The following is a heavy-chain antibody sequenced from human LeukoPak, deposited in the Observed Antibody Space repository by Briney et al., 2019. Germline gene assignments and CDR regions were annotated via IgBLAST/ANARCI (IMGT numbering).Heavy chain of an antibody. D-gene: IGHD5-18*01. CDR3: ARDCGYSYGTWGYYYYYYGMDV. V-gene: IGHV1-69*04. CDR2: IIPIRGIG. J-gene: IGHJ6*02. CDR1: GGTFINYA. Sequence: GASVTVSFTASGGTFINYAISGVRQAPGQGREGMGRIIPIRGIGNSAQKFKGRVTITADKSTSTAYMELSSLRSEDTAVYYCARDCGYSYGTWGYYYYYYGMDVWGQGTTVTVSS.